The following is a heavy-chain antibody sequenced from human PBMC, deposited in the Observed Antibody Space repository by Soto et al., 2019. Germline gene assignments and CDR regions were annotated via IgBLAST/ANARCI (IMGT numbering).Heavy chain of an antibody. CDR1: GGSISSYY. CDR2: IYYSGST. J-gene: IGHJ6*02. Sequence: QVQLQESGPGLVKPSETLSLTCTVSGGSISSYYWSWIRQPPGKGLEWIGYIYYSGSTNYNPSLKRRVTISVDTSKNQFSLKLSSVTAADTAVYYCARGRLLGYCSGGSCYKMNYYYGMDVWGQGTTVTVSS. CDR3: ARGRLLGYCSGGSCYKMNYYYGMDV. V-gene: IGHV4-59*01. D-gene: IGHD2-15*01.